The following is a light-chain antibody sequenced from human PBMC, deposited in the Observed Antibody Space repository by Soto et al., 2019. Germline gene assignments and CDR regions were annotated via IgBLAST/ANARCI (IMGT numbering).Light chain of an antibody. Sequence: EIVLTPSPGTLSLSPVERATLSCRASQTVSTNYLAWYQQKPGQAPRLLIYGASSRATGIPDRFSGSGSGTDFTLTISRLEPEDFAVYYCQQYGSSPPITFGQGTRLEIK. CDR2: GAS. V-gene: IGKV3-20*01. CDR3: QQYGSSPPIT. CDR1: QTVSTNY. J-gene: IGKJ5*01.